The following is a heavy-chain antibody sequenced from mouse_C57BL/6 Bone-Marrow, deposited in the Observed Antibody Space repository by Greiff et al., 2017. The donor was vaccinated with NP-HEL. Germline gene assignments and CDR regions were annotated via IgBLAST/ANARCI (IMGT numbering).Heavy chain of an antibody. CDR3: ARGRNGFAY. CDR2: INPSTGGT. Sequence: VQLQQSGPELVKPGASVKISCKASGYSFTGYYMNWVKQSPEKSLEWIGEINPSTGGTTYNQKFKAKATLTVDKSSSTAYMQLKSLTSEDSAVYYCARGRNGFAYWGQGTLVTVSA. J-gene: IGHJ3*01. V-gene: IGHV1-42*01. CDR1: GYSFTGYY.